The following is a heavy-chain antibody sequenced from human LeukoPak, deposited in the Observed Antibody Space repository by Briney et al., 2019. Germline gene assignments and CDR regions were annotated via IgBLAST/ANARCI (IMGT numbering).Heavy chain of an antibody. J-gene: IGHJ6*03. CDR3: ARGSTVTSSGAYYMDV. V-gene: IGHV3-21*01. CDR2: ISSRSSYI. D-gene: IGHD4-17*01. CDR1: GFTFSSYS. Sequence: PGESLRLSCAASGFTFSSYSMNWVRQAPGKGLEWVSSISSRSSYIYYADSVKGRFTISRDNAKNSLYLQMNSLRAEDTAVYYCARGSTVTSSGAYYMDVWGKGTTVTVSS.